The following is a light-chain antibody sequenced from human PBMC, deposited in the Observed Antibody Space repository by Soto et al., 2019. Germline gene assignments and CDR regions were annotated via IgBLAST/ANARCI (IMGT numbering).Light chain of an antibody. J-gene: IGKJ1*01. CDR3: QQTNSMPRT. V-gene: IGKV1-5*01. CDR1: QTVXSG. CDR2: DAS. Sequence: NRVKHWALTQSGAAGGSGIITCRTSQTVXSGLAWYQPKPGKAPKVLXYDASRLQRGGPSRLTGSGSVTDFTLTISSLQPQDCVTYYSQQTNSMPRTFGQGTKVDIK.